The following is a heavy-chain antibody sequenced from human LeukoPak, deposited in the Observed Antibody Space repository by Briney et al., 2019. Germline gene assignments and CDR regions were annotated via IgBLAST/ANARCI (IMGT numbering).Heavy chain of an antibody. V-gene: IGHV3-48*03. Sequence: EGSLRLSCAASGFTFSSYEMNWVRQAPGKGLEWISYISSSGGSIHYADSVKGRFTISRDNAKNALLLQMNSLRAEDTAVYYCVRGRYSANDYGGDYWGQGTLVTVSS. CDR1: GFTFSSYE. D-gene: IGHD5-12*01. J-gene: IGHJ4*02. CDR3: VRGRYSANDYGGDY. CDR2: ISSSGGSI.